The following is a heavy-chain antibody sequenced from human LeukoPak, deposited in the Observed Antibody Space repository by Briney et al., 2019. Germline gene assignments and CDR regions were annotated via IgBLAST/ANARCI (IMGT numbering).Heavy chain of an antibody. CDR1: GFTLSSYW. CDR2: IKSDGSDT. CDR3: ARGYSSGLHFDY. J-gene: IGHJ4*02. D-gene: IGHD6-19*01. Sequence: GGSLRLSCAASGFTLSSYWMHWVRQVPGKGLVWVSRIKSDGSDTRYAGSVKGRFTISRDNAKNTLYLQMNSLRAEDTAVYYCARGYSSGLHFDYWGQGTPVTVSS. V-gene: IGHV3-74*01.